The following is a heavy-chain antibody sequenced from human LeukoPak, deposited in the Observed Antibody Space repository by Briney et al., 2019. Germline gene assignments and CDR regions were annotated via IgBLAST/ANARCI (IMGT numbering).Heavy chain of an antibody. V-gene: IGHV3-30-3*01. CDR3: ARDPTMVRGVIRRFDY. CDR2: ISYDGSNK. CDR1: GFTFSSYA. Sequence: GGSLRLSCAASGFTFSSYAMHWVRQAPGKGLEWVAVISYDGSNKYYADSVKGRFTISRDNAKNSLYLQMNSLRAEDTAVYYCARDPTMVRGVIRRFDYWGQGTLVTVSS. D-gene: IGHD3-10*01. J-gene: IGHJ4*02.